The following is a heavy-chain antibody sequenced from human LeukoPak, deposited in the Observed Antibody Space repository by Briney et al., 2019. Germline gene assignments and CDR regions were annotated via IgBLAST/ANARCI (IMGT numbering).Heavy chain of an antibody. Sequence: GGSLRLSCAASGFTFRSYVMSWVRQAPGKGLEWVSSISIGGGTTYYADSVKGRFTISRDNSKNALYLQMNSLRAEDTAIYYCARVSQGSSWYREFDYWGQGALVTVSS. CDR2: ISIGGGTT. CDR1: GFTFRSYV. V-gene: IGHV3-23*01. J-gene: IGHJ4*02. D-gene: IGHD6-13*01. CDR3: ARVSQGSSWYREFDY.